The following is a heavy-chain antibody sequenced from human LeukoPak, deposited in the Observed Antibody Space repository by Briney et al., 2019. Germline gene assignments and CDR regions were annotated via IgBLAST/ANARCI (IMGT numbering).Heavy chain of an antibody. J-gene: IGHJ4*02. D-gene: IGHD7-27*01. CDR2: ISRSGGST. CDR3: AKRYQTRGNWGIDY. Sequence: GGSLGFSCAASGFTFSSYAMSWVRQAPGKGLEWVSAISRSGGSTYYADSEKGRFNISRDNSKNTLYLQMNNLRAEDTAVYYCAKRYQTRGNWGIDYWGQGTLVTVSS. CDR1: GFTFSSYA. V-gene: IGHV3-23*01.